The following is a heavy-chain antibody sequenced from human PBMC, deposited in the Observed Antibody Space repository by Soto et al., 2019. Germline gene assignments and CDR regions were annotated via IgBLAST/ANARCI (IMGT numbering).Heavy chain of an antibody. Sequence: GGSLRLSCAPSGFIFSNYAMSWVRQARGKGLEWVSAISGSGADTYYTESVKGRFTISRDNFKNTLYLQMNSLRAEDTAVYYCAKDTGRGGGSVFDYWGQGTLVTVSS. CDR3: AKDTGRGGGSVFDY. J-gene: IGHJ4*02. CDR2: ISGSGADT. D-gene: IGHD2-15*01. V-gene: IGHV3-23*01. CDR1: GFIFSNYA.